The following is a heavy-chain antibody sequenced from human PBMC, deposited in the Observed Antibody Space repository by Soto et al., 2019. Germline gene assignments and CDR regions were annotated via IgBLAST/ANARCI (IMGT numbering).Heavy chain of an antibody. J-gene: IGHJ4*02. Sequence: ASETLSLTCTVSGGSISSSYWSWIRQPPGKGLEWIGYIYDSGSTYYNSSLKSRVTTSVDTSKNQFSLKLSSVTAADTAVYYCARQLIYWGPGTLVTVS. V-gene: IGHV4-59*08. D-gene: IGHD6-13*01. CDR1: GGSISSSY. CDR2: IYDSGST. CDR3: ARQLIY.